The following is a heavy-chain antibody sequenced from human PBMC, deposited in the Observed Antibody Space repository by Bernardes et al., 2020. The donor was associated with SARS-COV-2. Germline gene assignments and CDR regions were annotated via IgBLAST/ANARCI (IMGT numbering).Heavy chain of an antibody. V-gene: IGHV3-74*01. Sequence: GGSLRLSCSASGFIFTNYWMHWGRQGPGKGLVWVSRITPDGRNTDYADSVKGRFTISRDNARNTVYLQMNSLSPEDTAVYYCATGGNGATAPGMDVWGRGTTVTVSS. J-gene: IGHJ6*02. CDR3: ATGGNGATAPGMDV. CDR2: ITPDGRNT. D-gene: IGHD1-1*01. CDR1: GFIFTNYW.